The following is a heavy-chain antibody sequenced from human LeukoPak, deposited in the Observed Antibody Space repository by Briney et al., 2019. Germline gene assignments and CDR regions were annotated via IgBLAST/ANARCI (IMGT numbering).Heavy chain of an antibody. V-gene: IGHV4-59*07. CDR1: GGSISSYY. CDR2: IYYSGST. D-gene: IGHD4-17*01. CDR3: ARNARATVNAFDY. Sequence: SDTLSLTCTVSGGSISSYYWSWLRQPPGKGLEGIGYIYYSGSTNYNPSLKSRVTISVDTSKNQFSLKLSSVTAADTAVYYCARNARATVNAFDYWGQGTLVTVSS. J-gene: IGHJ4*02.